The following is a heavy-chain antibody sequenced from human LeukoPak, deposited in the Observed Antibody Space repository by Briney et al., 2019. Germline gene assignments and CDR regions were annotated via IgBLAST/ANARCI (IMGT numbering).Heavy chain of an antibody. CDR2: INHSGST. D-gene: IGHD3-22*01. CDR1: GGSLSGYY. Sequence: PSETLSLTCAVYGGSLSGYYWSWIRQPPGKGLEWIGEINHSGSTNYNPSLRSRVTISVDTSKNQFSLKLSSVTAADTAVYYCAREWVYYDSSTFDYWGQGTLVTVSS. J-gene: IGHJ4*02. V-gene: IGHV4-34*01. CDR3: AREWVYYDSSTFDY.